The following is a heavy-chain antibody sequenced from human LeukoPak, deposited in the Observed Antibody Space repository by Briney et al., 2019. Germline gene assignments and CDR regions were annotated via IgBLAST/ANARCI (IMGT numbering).Heavy chain of an antibody. D-gene: IGHD1-1*01. J-gene: IGHJ6*03. Sequence: PGRSLRLSCAASGFTFSSFDMHWVRQPTGQGLEWVSTIGTASDTYYPGSVEGRFTLSRDNAKNSLYLQMDSLTAGDMAVYYCARGPPRGKYYYMDVWGKGTTVTVSS. CDR2: IGTASDT. CDR3: ARGPPRGKYYYMDV. CDR1: GFTFSSFD. V-gene: IGHV3-13*01.